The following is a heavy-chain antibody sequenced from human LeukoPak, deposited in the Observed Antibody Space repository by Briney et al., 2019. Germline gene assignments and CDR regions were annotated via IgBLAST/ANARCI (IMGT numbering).Heavy chain of an antibody. V-gene: IGHV4-59*08. CDR1: GDSISSYY. D-gene: IGHD4-17*01. CDR3: ARAHPDYGDYGAALYYYMDV. J-gene: IGHJ6*03. CDR2: IYYSGST. Sequence: PSETLSLTCTVSGDSISSYYWSWIRQPPGKGLEWIGYIYYSGSTYYNPSLKSRVTISVDTSKNQFSLKLSSVTAADTAVYYCARAHPDYGDYGAALYYYMDVWGKGTTVTVSS.